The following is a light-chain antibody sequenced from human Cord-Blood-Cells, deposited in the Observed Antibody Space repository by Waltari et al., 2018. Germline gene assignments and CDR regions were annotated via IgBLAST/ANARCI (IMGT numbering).Light chain of an antibody. J-gene: IGLJ3*02. CDR1: SGSVATHH. V-gene: IGLV6-57*03. Sequence: NFMLTQPHSVSESPGKTVTISCTRSSGSVATHHVQWYQQRPGSAPTTVIYEDNHRPSGVPDRFSGSIDSSSNSASLTISGLKTEDEADYYCQSYDSSNHWVFGGGTKLTVL. CDR2: EDN. CDR3: QSYDSSNHWV.